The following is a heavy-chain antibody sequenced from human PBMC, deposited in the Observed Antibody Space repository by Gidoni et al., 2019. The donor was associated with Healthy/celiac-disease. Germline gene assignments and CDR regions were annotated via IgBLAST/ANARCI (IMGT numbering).Heavy chain of an antibody. CDR2: IIPIFGTA. CDR3: ARAPDYGDYLGAFDI. J-gene: IGHJ3*02. Sequence: QVQLVQSGAEVKKPGSSVKVSCKASGGTFSSYAISWVRQAPGQGLEWMGGIIPIFGTANYEQKFQGRVTITADKSTSTAYMELSSRRSEDTAVYYCARAPDYGDYLGAFDIWGQGTMVTVSS. V-gene: IGHV1-69*06. CDR1: GGTFSSYA. D-gene: IGHD4-17*01.